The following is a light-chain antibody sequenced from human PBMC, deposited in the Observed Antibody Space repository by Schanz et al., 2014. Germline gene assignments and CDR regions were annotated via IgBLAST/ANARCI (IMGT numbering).Light chain of an antibody. CDR2: EVN. J-gene: IGLJ1*01. V-gene: IGLV2-18*02. Sequence: QSALTQPPSASGSPGQSVTISCTGTSSDVGSYNRVSWYQQPPGTAPKLMIYEVNNRPSGVPDRFSGSKSGSTASLTISGLQAEDEADYYCSSYTGSSPYVFGTGTKLTVL. CDR3: SSYTGSSPYV. CDR1: SSDVGSYNR.